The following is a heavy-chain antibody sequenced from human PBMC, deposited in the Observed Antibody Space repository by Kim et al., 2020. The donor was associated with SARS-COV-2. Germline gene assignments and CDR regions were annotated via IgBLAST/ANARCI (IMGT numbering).Heavy chain of an antibody. CDR2: ISAYNGNT. Sequence: ASVKVSCKASGYTFTSYGISWVRQAPGQGLEWMGWISAYNGNTNYAQKLQGRVTMTTDTSTSTAYMELRSLRSDDTAVYYCARDLELYSYGPNPGGYWGQGTLVTVSS. CDR3: ARDLELYSYGPNPGGY. D-gene: IGHD5-18*01. CDR1: GYTFTSYG. J-gene: IGHJ4*02. V-gene: IGHV1-18*01.